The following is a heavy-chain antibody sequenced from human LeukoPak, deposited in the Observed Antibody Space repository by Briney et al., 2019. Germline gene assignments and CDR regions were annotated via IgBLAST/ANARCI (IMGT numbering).Heavy chain of an antibody. CDR3: ARIRDYYGSGSYSYYFDY. V-gene: IGHV1-18*01. J-gene: IGHJ4*02. D-gene: IGHD3-10*01. CDR1: GYTFTSYG. CDR2: ISAYNGNT. Sequence: ASVKVSCKASGYTFTSYGVSWVRQAPGQGLEWMGWISAYNGNTNYAQKLQGRVTMTTDTSTSTAYMELRSPRSDDTAVYYCARIRDYYGSGSYSYYFDYWGQGTLVTVSS.